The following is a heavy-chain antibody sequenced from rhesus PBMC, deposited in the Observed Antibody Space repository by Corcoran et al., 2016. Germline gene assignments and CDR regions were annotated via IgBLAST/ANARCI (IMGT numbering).Heavy chain of an antibody. Sequence: QLQLPYSGPGLGKPSGPLSLTCPASGAPLSGPFWDWVPHPPGKGLEWIGRIFDGSGSTEYNPSLKSRVTISTDTSKTQFSLRLTSVTAADTAVYFCAREVYGNRRDDSWGQGVLVTISS. D-gene: IGHD4-35*01. V-gene: IGHV4-173*01. CDR2: IFDGSGST. J-gene: IGHJ4*01. CDR3: AREVYGNRRDDS. CDR1: GAPLSGPF.